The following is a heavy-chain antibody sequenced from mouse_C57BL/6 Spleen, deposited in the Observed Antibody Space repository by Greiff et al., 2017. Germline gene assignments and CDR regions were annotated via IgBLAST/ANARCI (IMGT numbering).Heavy chain of an antibody. V-gene: IGHV1-18*01. CDR3: ARGDPVYDYFDY. CDR2: INPNNGGT. D-gene: IGHD1-1*01. Sequence: EVQLQQSGPELVKPGSSVKIPCKASGYTFTDYNMDWVKQSHGKSLEWIGDINPNNGGTIYNQKFKGKATLTVDNSSSTAYMELRSLTSEDTAVYYCARGDPVYDYFDYWGQGTTLTVSS. J-gene: IGHJ2*01. CDR1: GYTFTDYN.